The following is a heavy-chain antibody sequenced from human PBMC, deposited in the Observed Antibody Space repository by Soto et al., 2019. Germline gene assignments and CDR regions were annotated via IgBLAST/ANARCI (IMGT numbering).Heavy chain of an antibody. CDR1: GFTFDDYA. D-gene: IGHD3-16*02. V-gene: IGHV3-9*01. CDR3: ARSYDYICGSYRPDAFDI. CDR2: ISWNSGSI. J-gene: IGHJ3*02. Sequence: EVQLVESGGGLVQPGRSLRLSCAASGFTFDDYAMHWVRQAPGKGLEWVSGISWNSGSIGYADSVKGRFTISRDNAKNSLYLQMNSLRAEDTALYYCARSYDYICGSYRPDAFDIWGQGTMVTVSS.